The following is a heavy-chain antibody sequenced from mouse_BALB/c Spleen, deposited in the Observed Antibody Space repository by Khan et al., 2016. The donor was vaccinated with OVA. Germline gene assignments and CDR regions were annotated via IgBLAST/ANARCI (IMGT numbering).Heavy chain of an antibody. CDR3: ARMAKTIN. D-gene: IGHD2-3*01. V-gene: IGHV5-6-3*01. CDR1: GFTFSSYG. J-gene: IGHJ2*01. Sequence: EVQLVESGGGLVQPGGSLKLSCAASGFTFSSYGMSWVSQTPDKRLELVATINRNGGSTYYTDSLKGRFTFSRDNAYSTPYLQMSSLKSEDTAMYYCARMAKTINWGQGTTVTVSS. CDR2: INRNGGST.